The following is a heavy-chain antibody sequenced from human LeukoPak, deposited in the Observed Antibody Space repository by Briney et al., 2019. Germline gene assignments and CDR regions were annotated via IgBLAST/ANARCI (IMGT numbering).Heavy chain of an antibody. D-gene: IGHD4-17*01. Sequence: PGGSLRLSCAASGFTFSNYWMHWVRQAPGRGLVWVSRINSDVSSTTSAESVKGRFTISRDNAKNTLYLQMNSLRAEDTAVYYCAKGGATVIDYWGQGTLVTVSS. V-gene: IGHV3-74*01. CDR3: AKGGATVIDY. CDR1: GFTFSNYW. J-gene: IGHJ4*02. CDR2: INSDVSST.